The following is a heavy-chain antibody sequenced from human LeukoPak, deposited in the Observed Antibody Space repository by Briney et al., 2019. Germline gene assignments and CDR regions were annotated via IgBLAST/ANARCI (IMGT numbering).Heavy chain of an antibody. J-gene: IGHJ4*02. V-gene: IGHV4-59*01. CDR3: ARGFTSVYIDY. CDR2: IYYSGST. D-gene: IGHD4-17*01. CDR1: GGSIISYY. Sequence: PSETLSLTCTVSGGSIISYYWSWIRQPPGKGLEWIGHIYYSGSTNYNPSLTSRVAISLHTSKNQSSLMLSSVPSAATALPYLARGFTSVYIDYWGQGTLVTVSS.